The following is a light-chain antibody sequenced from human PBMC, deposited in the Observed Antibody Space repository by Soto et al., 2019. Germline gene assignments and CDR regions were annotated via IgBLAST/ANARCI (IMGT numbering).Light chain of an antibody. CDR3: QQRYSPPFT. CDR1: QSISSY. J-gene: IGKJ3*01. V-gene: IGKV1-39*01. CDR2: AAS. Sequence: DIQMTQSPSSLSASVGDRVTITCRASQSISSYLNWYQQKPGKAPKLLIYAASSLQSGVPSRFSRSGSGTDFTLTISSLQPEDFATYYCQQRYSPPFTFGPGTKVDIK.